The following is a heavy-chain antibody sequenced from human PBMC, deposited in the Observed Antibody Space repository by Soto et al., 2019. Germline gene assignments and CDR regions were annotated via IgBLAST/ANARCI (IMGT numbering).Heavy chain of an antibody. CDR2: ISRDGGAT. CDR3: AKVAIFAEPYHYHAMDF. J-gene: IGHJ6*04. Sequence: PWGSLRLSCAASGFTFRAYAMSWVRQAPAKGLEWVSGISRDGGATDYADSVKGRLTISRDNAKNALFPQRNSLRAEDTAIYYCAKVAIFAEPYHYHAMDFRGKRSTVPASS. V-gene: IGHV3-23*01. CDR1: GFTFRAYA. D-gene: IGHD3-3*02.